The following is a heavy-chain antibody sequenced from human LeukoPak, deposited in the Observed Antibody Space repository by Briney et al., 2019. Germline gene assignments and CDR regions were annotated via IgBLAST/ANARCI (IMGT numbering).Heavy chain of an antibody. J-gene: IGHJ3*02. V-gene: IGHV3-53*05. D-gene: IGHD3-3*01. CDR3: AKDKDFWSGPDSAVFDI. CDR1: GFTVSNDY. CDR2: IYGDGTT. Sequence: PGGSLRLSCAASGFTVSNDYMAWVRQAPGRGLEWVSLIYGDGTTFYTDSVKGRFTISRDNAKNSLYLQMNSLRVEDTALYYCAKDKDFWSGPDSAVFDIWGQGAMVTVSS.